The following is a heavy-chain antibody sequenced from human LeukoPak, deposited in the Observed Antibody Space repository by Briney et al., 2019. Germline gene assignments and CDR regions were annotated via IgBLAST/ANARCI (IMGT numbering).Heavy chain of an antibody. J-gene: IGHJ4*02. V-gene: IGHV7-4-1*02. CDR2: IDTTTGNP. D-gene: IGHD3-10*01. CDR1: GYPFSAHF. Sequence: ASVKVSCKASGYPFSAHFLNWVRQAPGQGLEWMGDIDTTTGNPRYAQDFTGRFVFSLDTSVSTAYLQITSLKADDTAAYYCVRGTPTPGMDYWGQGTQVTVSS. CDR3: VRGTPTPGMDY.